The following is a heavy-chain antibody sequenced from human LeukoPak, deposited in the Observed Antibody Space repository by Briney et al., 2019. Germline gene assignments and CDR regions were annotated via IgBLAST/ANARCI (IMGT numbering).Heavy chain of an antibody. D-gene: IGHD3-22*01. CDR3: ATNRYDSSGYAGNCYYYYMDV. J-gene: IGHJ6*03. CDR2: ISAYNGNT. Sequence: AASVKVSCKASGYTFTSYGISWVRQAPGQGLEWMGWISAYNGNTNYAQKLQGRVTMTTDTSTSTAYVELRSLRSDDTAVYYCATNRYDSSGYAGNCYYYYMDVWGKGTTVTVSS. V-gene: IGHV1-18*01. CDR1: GYTFTSYG.